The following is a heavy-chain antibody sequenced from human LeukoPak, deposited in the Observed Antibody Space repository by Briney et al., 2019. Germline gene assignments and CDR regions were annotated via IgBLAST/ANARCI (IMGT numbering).Heavy chain of an antibody. V-gene: IGHV4-59*01. CDR2: IYYSGST. CDR1: GGSISSYY. CDR3: ARALYYYDSSGYYYVDAFDI. Sequence: PSETLSLTCTVSGGSISSYYWSWIRQPPGKGLEWIGYIYYSGSTNYNPSLKSRVTISVDTSKNQFSLKLSSVTAADTAVYYCARALYYYDSSGYYYVDAFDIWGQGTMVTVSS. D-gene: IGHD3-22*01. J-gene: IGHJ3*02.